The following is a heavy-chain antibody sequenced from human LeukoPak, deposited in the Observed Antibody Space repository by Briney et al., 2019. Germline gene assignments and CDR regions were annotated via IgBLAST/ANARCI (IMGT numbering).Heavy chain of an antibody. CDR2: IIPIFGTA. Sequence: SVKVSCKASGSTFSSYAISWVRQAPGQGLEWMGRIIPIFGTANYAQKFQGRVTITTDESTSTAYMELSSLRSEDTAVYYCASDRTMVRGVIYWGQGTLVTVSS. CDR3: ASDRTMVRGVIY. J-gene: IGHJ4*02. V-gene: IGHV1-69*05. D-gene: IGHD3-10*01. CDR1: GSTFSSYA.